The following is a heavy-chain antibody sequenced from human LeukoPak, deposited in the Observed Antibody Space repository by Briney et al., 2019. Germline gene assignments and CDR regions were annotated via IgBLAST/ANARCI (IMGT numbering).Heavy chain of an antibody. CDR1: GGSISSYY. J-gene: IGHJ4*02. Sequence: SETLSLTFTVSGGSISSYYWSWIRQSPGKRLEWIGYIFYIGSTNYNPSLKSRVTISVDTSKNQFSLKLSSVTAADTAVYYCARHPSVAGTKGGFDHWGQGTLVTVSS. D-gene: IGHD6-19*01. CDR3: ARHPSVAGTKGGFDH. CDR2: IFYIGST. V-gene: IGHV4-59*08.